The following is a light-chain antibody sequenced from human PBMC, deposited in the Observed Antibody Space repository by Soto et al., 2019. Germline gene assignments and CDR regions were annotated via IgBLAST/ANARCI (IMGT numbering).Light chain of an antibody. Sequence: DIQMTQSPSSLSASVGDRVTVTCRASQSISNHLNWYQQKPGKAPKLLIYAASNLHSGVPSRFSGSGSGTDFTLTISSLQLEDFATYYCQESYSRPPWMFGQRTKVEIK. V-gene: IGKV1-39*01. CDR2: AAS. J-gene: IGKJ1*01. CDR3: QESYSRPPWM. CDR1: QSISNH.